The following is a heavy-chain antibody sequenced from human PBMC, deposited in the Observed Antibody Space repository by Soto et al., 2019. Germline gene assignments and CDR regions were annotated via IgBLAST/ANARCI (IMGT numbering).Heavy chain of an antibody. Sequence: QVQLVQSGAEVKKPGASVKVSCKASGYTFTGYYMHWVRQAPGQGLERMGWINPNSGGTNYAQKFQGWVTMTRDTSNSTAYMELSRLRSDDTAVYYCARGLSIAADGDNWFDPWGQGTLVTVSS. CDR1: GYTFTGYY. D-gene: IGHD6-13*01. CDR2: INPNSGGT. CDR3: ARGLSIAADGDNWFDP. V-gene: IGHV1-2*04. J-gene: IGHJ5*02.